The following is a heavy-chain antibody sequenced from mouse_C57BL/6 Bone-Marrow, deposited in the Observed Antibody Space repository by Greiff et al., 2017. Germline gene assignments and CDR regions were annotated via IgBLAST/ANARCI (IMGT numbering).Heavy chain of an antibody. CDR1: GYAFSSSW. J-gene: IGHJ1*03. CDR3: ARSFDWYFDV. Sequence: QVQLQQSGPELVKPGASVTISCKASGYAFSSSWMNWVKQRPGKGLEWIGRIYPGDGDTNYNGKFKGKATLTADKSSSTAYMQLSSLTSEDSAVYFCARSFDWYFDVWGTGTTVTVSS. V-gene: IGHV1-82*01. CDR2: IYPGDGDT.